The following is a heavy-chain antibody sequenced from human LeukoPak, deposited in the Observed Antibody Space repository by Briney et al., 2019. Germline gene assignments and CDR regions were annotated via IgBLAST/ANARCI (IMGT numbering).Heavy chain of an antibody. CDR3: ARGVEPLAANTLAY. CDR1: GLTFITND. D-gene: IGHD1-14*01. CDR2: IYSDGNT. Sequence: GGSLRLSCAASGLTFITNDMTWVGQTPGQGHHWLTVIYSDGNTKYADPVQGRFTISRDNSKNTLYLEMNSPSPDDTAVYYCARGVEPLAANTLAYWGQGTLVTVSS. J-gene: IGHJ4*02. V-gene: IGHV3-53*01.